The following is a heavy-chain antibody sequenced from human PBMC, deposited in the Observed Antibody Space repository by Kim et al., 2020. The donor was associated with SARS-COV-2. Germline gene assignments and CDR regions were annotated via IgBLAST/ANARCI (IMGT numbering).Heavy chain of an antibody. CDR3: AKAEASDY. V-gene: IGHV3-30*01. J-gene: IGHJ4*02. CDR2: EGYKK. Sequence: EGYKKSNANAVKDRFPISRDNSKRPLYLHMNSLRAEDTVVYYCAKAEASDYWGQGTLVTVSS.